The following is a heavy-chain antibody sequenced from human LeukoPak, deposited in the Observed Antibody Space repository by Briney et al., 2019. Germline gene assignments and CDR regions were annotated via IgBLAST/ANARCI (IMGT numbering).Heavy chain of an antibody. CDR1: GGTFSSYA. J-gene: IGHJ5*02. CDR3: ARARSSGWYWFDP. Sequence: SVKVSCKASGGTFSSYAISWVRQAPGQGLEWMGGIIPVFGTANYAQKFQGRVTITTDESTSTAYMELSSLRSEDTAVYYCARARSSGWYWFDPLGPGNPGHRLL. D-gene: IGHD6-19*01. CDR2: IIPVFGTA. V-gene: IGHV1-69*05.